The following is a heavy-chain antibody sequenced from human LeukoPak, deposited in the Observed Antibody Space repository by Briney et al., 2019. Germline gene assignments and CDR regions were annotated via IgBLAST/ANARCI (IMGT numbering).Heavy chain of an antibody. CDR1: GFTFSTYA. CDR3: AKEEGSTISY. CDR2: ISGSGGGT. D-gene: IGHD2/OR15-2a*01. Sequence: GGPLRLSCAASGFTFSTYAMNWVRQAPGKGLEWASSISGSGGGTYYADSVKGRFTISRDNSKNTLYLQLNSLRAEDTAVYYCAKEEGSTISYWGQGTLVTVSS. J-gene: IGHJ4*02. V-gene: IGHV3-23*01.